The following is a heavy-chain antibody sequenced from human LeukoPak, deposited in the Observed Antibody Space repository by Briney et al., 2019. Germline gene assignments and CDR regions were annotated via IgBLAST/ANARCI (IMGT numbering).Heavy chain of an antibody. D-gene: IGHD3-22*01. CDR1: GGSLSSSSYY. CDR3: ARQFYESRSPHAKYFQQ. V-gene: IGHV4-39*01. J-gene: IGHJ1*01. CDR2: IYYSGST. Sequence: PSETLSLTCSVSGGSLSSSSYYWGWIRQAPGMGLEWIGNIYYSGSTYYSPSLKSRVTISLDTSKNQFSLKLNSVTAADTAVYYCARQFYESRSPHAKYFQQWGQGTLVTVSS.